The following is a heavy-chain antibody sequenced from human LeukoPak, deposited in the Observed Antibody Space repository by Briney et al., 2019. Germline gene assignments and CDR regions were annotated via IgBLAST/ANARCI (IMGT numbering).Heavy chain of an antibody. J-gene: IGHJ5*02. CDR1: GYIFTSYG. V-gene: IGHV1-18*01. CDR2: ISAYNGNT. CDR3: ARRTGAQEKNGFDT. D-gene: IGHD3/OR15-3a*01. Sequence: ASVKVSCKASGYIFTSYGISWVRQAPGQGLEWMGWISAYNGNTNYAQKLQGRVTMTTDTSTSTAYMELRSLRSDDTAVYYCARRTGAQEKNGFDTWGQGTLVTVSS.